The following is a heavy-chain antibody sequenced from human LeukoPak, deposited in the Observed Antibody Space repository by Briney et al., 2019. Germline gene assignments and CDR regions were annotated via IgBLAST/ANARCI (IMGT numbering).Heavy chain of an antibody. D-gene: IGHD2-2*01. CDR1: GFTFSSSW. CDR2: IKEDGSEK. J-gene: IGHJ4*02. Sequence: GGSLRLSCAASGFTFSSSWMSWVRQAPGKGLQWVANIKEDGSEKYYVDSVKGRFTISRDNAKNSLYLQMKSLRDEDTAVYYCAKVNCTSISCYYGYWGQGTLVTVSS. V-gene: IGHV3-7*01. CDR3: AKVNCTSISCYYGY.